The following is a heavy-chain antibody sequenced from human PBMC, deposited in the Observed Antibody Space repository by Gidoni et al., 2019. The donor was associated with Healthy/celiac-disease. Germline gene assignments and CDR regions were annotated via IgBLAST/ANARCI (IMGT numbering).Heavy chain of an antibody. V-gene: IGHV3-53*01. J-gene: IGHJ4*02. CDR3: ARALGELPFFDY. D-gene: IGHD1-26*01. Sequence: VELGESGGGLFQPGGSLRLSCVASGVTVSSNYMSWVRQAPGKGLEWVSVIYSGGSTYYADSVKGRFTISRDNSKNTLYLQMNSLRAEDTAVYYCARALGELPFFDYWGQGTLVTVSS. CDR2: IYSGGST. CDR1: GVTVSSNY.